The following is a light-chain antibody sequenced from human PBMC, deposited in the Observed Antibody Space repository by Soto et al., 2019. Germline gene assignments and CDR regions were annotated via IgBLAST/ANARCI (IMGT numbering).Light chain of an antibody. CDR2: DAS. V-gene: IGKV3D-15*01. Sequence: EIVMKQSPATLSLSPGERATLSCRASQSVGKYLVWYQQKPGQAPRLLIYDASNRATGIPDRFSGSGSGTDFTLTISSLQSEDFAVYYCQQYNNWPWTFGQGTKVDIK. CDR3: QQYNNWPWT. J-gene: IGKJ1*01. CDR1: QSVGKY.